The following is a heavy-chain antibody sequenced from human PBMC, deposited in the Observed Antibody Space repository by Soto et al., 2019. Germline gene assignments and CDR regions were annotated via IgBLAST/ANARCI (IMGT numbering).Heavy chain of an antibody. J-gene: IGHJ4*02. V-gene: IGHV4-30-4*01. D-gene: IGHD3-10*01. CDR3: ARAQGSGFLVS. CDR2: IYYSGST. CDR1: AGSISRGDYY. Sequence: TLSLTCTVSAGSISRGDYYWSWIRQPPGKGLEWIGYIYYSGSTYYNPSLKSRVTISVDTSKNQFSLKLSSVTAADTAVYYCARAQGSGFLVSWGQGTLVTVTS.